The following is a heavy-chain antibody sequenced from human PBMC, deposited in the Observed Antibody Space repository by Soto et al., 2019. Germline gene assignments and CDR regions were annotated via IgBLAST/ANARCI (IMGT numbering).Heavy chain of an antibody. CDR1: GGSISSGDYY. V-gene: IGHV4-30-4*01. J-gene: IGHJ4*02. CDR2: IYYSGST. CDR3: ARERVATSHSDY. D-gene: IGHD5-12*01. Sequence: SETLSLTCTVSGGSISSGDYYWSWIRQPPGKGLEWIGYIYYSGSTYYNPSLKSRVTISVDTSKNQFSLKLSSVTAADTAVYYCARERVATSHSDYSGQGTMDTFSS.